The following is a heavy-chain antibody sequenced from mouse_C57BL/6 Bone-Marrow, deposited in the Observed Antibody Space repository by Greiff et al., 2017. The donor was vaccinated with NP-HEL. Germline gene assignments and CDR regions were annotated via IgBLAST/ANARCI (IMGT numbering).Heavy chain of an antibody. V-gene: IGHV5-6*01. Sequence: EVQLVESGGDLVKPGGSLKLSCAASGFTFSSYGMSWVRQTPDKRLEWVATISSGGSYTYYPDSVKGRFTFSRDNAKNTLYLQMSSLKSEDTAMYYCARHGWAPYAMDYWGQGTSVTVSS. CDR2: ISSGGSYT. J-gene: IGHJ4*01. CDR3: ARHGWAPYAMDY. CDR1: GFTFSSYG. D-gene: IGHD3-3*01.